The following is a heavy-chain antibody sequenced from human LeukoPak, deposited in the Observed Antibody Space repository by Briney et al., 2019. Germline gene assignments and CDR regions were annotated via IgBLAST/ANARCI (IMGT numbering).Heavy chain of an antibody. V-gene: IGHV4-31*03. Sequence: SETLSLTCTVSGGSISSGGSYWSWIRQHPGKGLEWIGYIYYSGSTYYNPSLKSRVTISVDTSKNQFSLKLSSVTAADTAVYYCARDETSYGMDVWGQGTTVTVSS. J-gene: IGHJ6*02. CDR2: IYYSGST. CDR3: ARDETSYGMDV. CDR1: GGSISSGGSY.